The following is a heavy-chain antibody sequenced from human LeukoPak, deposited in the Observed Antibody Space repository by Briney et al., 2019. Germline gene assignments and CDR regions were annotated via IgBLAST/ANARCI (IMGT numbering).Heavy chain of an antibody. D-gene: IGHD2-21*01. CDR1: GFTVSNNF. CDR2: ISGGGGT. Sequence: PGGSLRLSCAASGFTVSNNFTSWVRQAPGQGLEWVSLISGGGGTYYAASVKGRFTISRGNSENSLYLQMNSLRPEDTAAYYCARVVDSTRAFHVWGQGTLVIVSS. J-gene: IGHJ3*01. CDR3: ARVVDSTRAFHV. V-gene: IGHV3-66*01.